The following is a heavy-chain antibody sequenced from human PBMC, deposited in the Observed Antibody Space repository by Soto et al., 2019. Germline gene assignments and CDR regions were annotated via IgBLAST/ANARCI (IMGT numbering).Heavy chain of an antibody. Sequence: EVQLVESGGGLIQPGGSLRLSCAASGFIVSRNYMSWVRQAPGKGLEWVSVIYAGASTYYADSVKGRFTISRDNSKNTLYLQMNSLRAEDTAVYYCVRDNWPGGYFDLWGQGTLVAVSS. CDR2: IYAGAST. D-gene: IGHD3-10*01. CDR3: VRDNWPGGYFDL. CDR1: GFIVSRNY. J-gene: IGHJ4*02. V-gene: IGHV3-53*01.